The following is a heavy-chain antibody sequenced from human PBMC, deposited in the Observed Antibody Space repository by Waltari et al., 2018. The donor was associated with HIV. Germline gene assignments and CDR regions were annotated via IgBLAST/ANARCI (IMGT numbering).Heavy chain of an antibody. CDR2: INSDGSST. Sequence: EVQLVESGGGLVQPGGSLRLSCAASRFTFSSYWMHWVRQPPGKGLVWVSRINSDGSSTSYADSVNGRFTISRDNAKNTLYLQMRSLGAEDTAVYYCARAPYSSGWSPDYWGQGTLVTVSS. CDR1: RFTFSSYW. D-gene: IGHD6-19*01. CDR3: ARAPYSSGWSPDY. J-gene: IGHJ4*02. V-gene: IGHV3-74*01.